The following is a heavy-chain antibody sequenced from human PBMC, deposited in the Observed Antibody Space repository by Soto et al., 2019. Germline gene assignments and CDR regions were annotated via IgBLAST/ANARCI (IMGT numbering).Heavy chain of an antibody. CDR3: ARDRITDSSSWYQGDYYGMDV. D-gene: IGHD6-13*01. CDR2: TYYRSKWYN. CDR1: GDSVSSNSAA. V-gene: IGHV6-1*01. J-gene: IGHJ6*02. Sequence: QTLSLTCAISGDSVSSNSAAWNWIRQSPSRGLEWLGRTYYRSKWYNDYAVSVKSRITINPDTSKNQFSLQLNSVTPEDTAVYYCARDRITDSSSWYQGDYYGMDVWGQGTTVTVSS.